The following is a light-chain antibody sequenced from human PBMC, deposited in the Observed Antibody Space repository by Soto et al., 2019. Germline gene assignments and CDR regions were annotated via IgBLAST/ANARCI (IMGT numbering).Light chain of an antibody. CDR1: SRDVGSYNY. CDR3: CSNTTSNTRQIV. V-gene: IGLV2-14*01. CDR2: DVS. J-gene: IGLJ1*01. Sequence: QSVLAQPASVSGSPGQSITISCTGTSRDVGSYNYVSWYQQHPGKAPKFMIYDVSNRPSGVSNLFSGSKSGNTASLTISGLQAEDEADYYCCSNTTSNTRQIVFGTGTKVTVL.